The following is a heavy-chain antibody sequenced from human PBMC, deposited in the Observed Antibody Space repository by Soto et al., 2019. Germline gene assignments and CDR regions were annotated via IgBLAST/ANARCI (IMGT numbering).Heavy chain of an antibody. CDR3: ARGSNWSDP. CDR1: GSSLSCYC. Sequence: PSETLPLTCSVYGSSLSCYCWSWIRQPPGKGLEWIGEINHSGSTNYNPSLKSRVTISVDTSKNQFALKLSSVTAADTAVYYCARGSNWSDPWGQGTLVTVSS. V-gene: IGHV4-34*01. CDR2: INHSGST. J-gene: IGHJ5*02.